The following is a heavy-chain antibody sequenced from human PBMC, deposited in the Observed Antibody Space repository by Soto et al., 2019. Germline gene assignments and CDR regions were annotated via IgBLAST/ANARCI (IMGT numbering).Heavy chain of an antibody. CDR2: IDHAHGHK. V-gene: IGHV1-24*01. D-gene: IGHD3-10*01. CDR1: AHSLPGSS. CDR3: ATGSNSRELLIRPHLDS. J-gene: IGHJ4*02. Sequence: APVQVSCKVSAHSLPGSSIHWVRHGLGEGLEWRGGIDHAHGHKSYTQKFQGRLTLTQDTSTYNAYMELSNLRSDDTAVYYCATGSNSRELLIRPHLDSWGRGTTVTVSS.